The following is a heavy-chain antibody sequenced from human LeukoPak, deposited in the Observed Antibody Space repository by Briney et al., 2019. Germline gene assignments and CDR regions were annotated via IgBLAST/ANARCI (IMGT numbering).Heavy chain of an antibody. J-gene: IGHJ3*01. CDR1: GYTFTSYD. CDR3: ARELFGAFDF. CDR2: MNPTSGHT. V-gene: IGHV1-8*01. D-gene: IGHD3-10*01. Sequence: GASVKVSCKASGYTFTSYDINWVRQATGQGLEWMGWMNPTSGHTGYAQKFLGRVTMTRSTSISTAYMELRSLRSDDTAVYYCARELFGAFDFWGQGTMVTVSS.